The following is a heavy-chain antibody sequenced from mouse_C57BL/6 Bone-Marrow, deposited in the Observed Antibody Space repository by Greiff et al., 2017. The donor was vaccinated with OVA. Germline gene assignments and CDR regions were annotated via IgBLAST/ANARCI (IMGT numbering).Heavy chain of an antibody. CDR3: TAYRY. J-gene: IGHJ2*01. CDR1: GFNFKDDY. V-gene: IGHV14-4*01. Sequence: VQLQHSGAELVRPGASVKLSCTASGFNFKDDYMHWVKERPEQGLEWIGWIDPENGDTEYASKFQGKATITADTTTKTVYQHLSSLTSESTAVYYCTAYRYWGQGTTLTVSS. CDR2: IDPENGDT.